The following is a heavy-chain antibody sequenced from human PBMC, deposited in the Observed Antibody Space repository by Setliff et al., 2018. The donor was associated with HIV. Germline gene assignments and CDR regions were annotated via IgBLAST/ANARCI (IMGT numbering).Heavy chain of an antibody. CDR3: ARGRNYDSSGYGDYYYYMDV. J-gene: IGHJ6*03. CDR2: IIPIFGTT. V-gene: IGHV1-69*13. CDR1: GGTFSSYL. D-gene: IGHD3-22*01. Sequence: SVKVSCKASGGTFSSYLISWVRQAPGQGLEWMGGIIPIFGTTHYAQKFQGRVTVTADESTSTAYMQLSSLRSDDTAVYYCARGRNYDSSGYGDYYYYMDVWGKGTTVTVSS.